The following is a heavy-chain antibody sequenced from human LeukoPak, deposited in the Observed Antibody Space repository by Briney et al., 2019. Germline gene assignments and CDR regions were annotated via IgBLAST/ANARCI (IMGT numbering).Heavy chain of an antibody. CDR1: GRPVRISH. Sequence: SETLSLPCSVSGRPVRISHWRWTRDPPGKALEGRGYVYPSRVTIHNPSLRTRVSISVDSLKNQLSLRLNSVTAAGPALYYSAIHSNPPRPRAVAGTNFDYWGPGTLVTVSS. V-gene: IGHV4-59*08. D-gene: IGHD6-19*01. CDR2: VYPSRVT. CDR3: AIHSNPPRPRAVAGTNFDY. J-gene: IGHJ4*02.